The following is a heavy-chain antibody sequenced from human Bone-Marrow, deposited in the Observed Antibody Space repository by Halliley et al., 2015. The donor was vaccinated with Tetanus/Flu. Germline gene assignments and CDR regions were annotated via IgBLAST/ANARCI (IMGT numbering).Heavy chain of an antibody. D-gene: IGHD4-4*01. Sequence: QLVQSGAEVKKPGESLKISCKASGNNFMNSWIGWVRQMPGEALEWMGLIYVGDSDTRYSLSFQGQVTISADKSINTAYLQWGSMKASATAIYYCGTYFRGSNWFFESWGQGAQVTVSS. CDR2: IYVGDSDT. CDR1: GNNFMNSW. CDR3: GTYFRGSNWFFES. J-gene: IGHJ4*02. V-gene: IGHV5-51*01.